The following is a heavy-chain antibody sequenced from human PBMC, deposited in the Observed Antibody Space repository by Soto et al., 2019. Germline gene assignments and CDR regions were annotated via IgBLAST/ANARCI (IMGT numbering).Heavy chain of an antibody. V-gene: IGHV3-21*01. CDR2: ISSSSSYI. J-gene: IGHJ4*02. D-gene: IGHD1-20*01. CDR3: ARGTITDFDY. Sequence: GGSLRLSCAASGFTFSSYCMNWVRQAPGKGLEWVSSISSSSSYIYYADSVKGRFTISRDNAKNSLYLQMNSLRAEDAAVYYCARGTITDFDYWGQGTLVTVS. CDR1: GFTFSSYC.